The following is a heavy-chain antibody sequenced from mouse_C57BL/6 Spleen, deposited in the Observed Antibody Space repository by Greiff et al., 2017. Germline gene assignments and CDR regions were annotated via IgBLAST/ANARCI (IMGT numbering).Heavy chain of an antibody. CDR2: ISYDGSN. CDR1: GYSITSGYY. V-gene: IGHV3-6*01. CDR3: AREVVAYYFDY. J-gene: IGHJ2*01. D-gene: IGHD1-1*01. Sequence: EVQLVESGPGLVKPSQSLSLTCSVTGYSITSGYYWNWIRQFPGNKLEWMGYISYDGSNNYNPSLKNRISITRDTSKNQFFLKLNSVTTEDTATYYCAREVVAYYFDYWGQGTTLTVSS.